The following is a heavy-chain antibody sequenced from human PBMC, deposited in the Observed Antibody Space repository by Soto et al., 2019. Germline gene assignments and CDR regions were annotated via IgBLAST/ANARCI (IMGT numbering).Heavy chain of an antibody. CDR2: MNPINGAT. J-gene: IGHJ6*03. D-gene: IGHD6-13*01. V-gene: IGHV1-8*02. Sequence: WASVKGSCKASGYDFTAYEMNWVRQASGQGLEWMGWMNPINGATGSARRFQGRVSMTRNTATGTAYLELTSLRSDDTAVYYCGRGPSPRAPAGGRPYYRSMHVWGKGPSVTVSS. CDR3: GRGPSPRAPAGGRPYYRSMHV. CDR1: GYDFTAYE.